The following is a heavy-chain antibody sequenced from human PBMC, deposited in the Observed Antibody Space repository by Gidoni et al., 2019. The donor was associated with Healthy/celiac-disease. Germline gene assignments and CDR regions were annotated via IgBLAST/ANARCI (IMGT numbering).Heavy chain of an antibody. CDR3: ARRWELFGGGGYLDY. V-gene: IGHV5-51*01. CDR2: IHPGDSDV. J-gene: IGHJ4*02. Sequence: EVQLVQSGAEVNKPGESLKISCKGSGYTFSSFWIGWVRQMPGKGLEWMGVIHPGDSDVTYSPSFQGQVTISVDNSITTAFLQWSSLKASDTAMYYCARRWELFGGGGYLDYWGQGTLVTVSS. CDR1: GYTFSSFW. D-gene: IGHD3-10*01.